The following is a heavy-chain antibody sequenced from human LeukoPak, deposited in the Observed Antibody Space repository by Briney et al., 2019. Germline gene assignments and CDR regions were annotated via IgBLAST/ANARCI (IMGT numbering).Heavy chain of an antibody. CDR1: GDSISSGDYY. J-gene: IGHJ6*03. Sequence: SETLSLTCTVSGDSISSGDYYWSWIRQPPGKGLEWIGYIYNSGSTYYNPSLKSRVTISADTSKNQFSLKLSSVTAADTAVYYCARGTGYCYYMDVWGKGTTVTVSS. CDR2: IYNSGST. CDR3: ARGTGYCYYMDV. V-gene: IGHV4-30-4*08. D-gene: IGHD3-10*01.